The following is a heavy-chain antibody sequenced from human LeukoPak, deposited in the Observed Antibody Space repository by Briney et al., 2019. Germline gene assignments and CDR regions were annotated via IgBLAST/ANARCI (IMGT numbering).Heavy chain of an antibody. D-gene: IGHD5-12*01. V-gene: IGHV3-7*05. Sequence: GGSLRLSCAASGFSFSSYWMTWVRQAPGKELEWVANINQDGSDRYYVDSVKGRFTISRDNAKNSLYLQMSSLRAEDTAVYFCARDGGSSDYDPFDYWGQGTLVTVSP. CDR2: INQDGSDR. CDR3: ARDGGSSDYDPFDY. CDR1: GFSFSSYW. J-gene: IGHJ4*02.